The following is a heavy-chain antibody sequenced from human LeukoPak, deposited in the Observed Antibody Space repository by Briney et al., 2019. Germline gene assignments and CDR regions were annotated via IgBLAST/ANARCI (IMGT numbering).Heavy chain of an antibody. D-gene: IGHD3-10*01. CDR3: AKGKGAMVRGVTPSPFDY. CDR2: ISGSGGST. V-gene: IGHV3-23*01. J-gene: IGHJ4*02. Sequence: QPGGSLRLSCAASGFTFSSYAMSWVRQAPGKGLEWVSAISGSGGSTYYADSVKGLFTISRDNSKNTLYLQMNCLRAEDTAVYYCAKGKGAMVRGVTPSPFDYWGQGTLVTVSS. CDR1: GFTFSSYA.